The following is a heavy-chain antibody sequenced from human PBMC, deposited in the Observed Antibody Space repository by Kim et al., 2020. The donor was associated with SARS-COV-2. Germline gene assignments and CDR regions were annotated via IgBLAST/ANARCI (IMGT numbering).Heavy chain of an antibody. Sequence: GGSLRLSCEASGFNFSDYSMNWVRQAPGKGLEWVSYISSSTSYKYYADSVKGRFTISRDRAKNSLYLQMDSLGAEDTAVYYCARDMGNAILTRWFFDLWGRGTRVIVSS. J-gene: IGHJ2*01. V-gene: IGHV3-21*01. CDR2: ISSSTSYK. D-gene: IGHD3-9*01. CDR1: GFNFSDYS. CDR3: ARDMGNAILTRWFFDL.